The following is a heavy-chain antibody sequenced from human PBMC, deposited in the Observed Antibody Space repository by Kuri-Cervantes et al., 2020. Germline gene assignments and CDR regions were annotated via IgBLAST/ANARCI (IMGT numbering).Heavy chain of an antibody. J-gene: IGHJ3*02. CDR1: GFTFSSYT. D-gene: IGHD3-10*01. CDR3: ARAPLTRRGIEDDDAFDI. CDR2: ISGSTNYI. V-gene: IGHV3-21*03. Sequence: GGSLRLSCAASGFTFSSYTMNWVRQAPGKGLEWASSISGSTNYIYYADSVKGRFTISRDNAKNSLYLQMKSLRGEDTAVYYCARAPLTRRGIEDDDAFDIWGQGTMVTVSS.